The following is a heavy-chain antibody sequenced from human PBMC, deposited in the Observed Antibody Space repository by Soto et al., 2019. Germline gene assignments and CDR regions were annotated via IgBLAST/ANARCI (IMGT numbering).Heavy chain of an antibody. CDR1: GYTFTRSG. V-gene: IGHV1-18*01. D-gene: IGHD5-12*01. CDR2: ISSYNGDT. Sequence: QVKLVQSGGEVKKPGASVKVSCKASGYTFTRSGISWVRQAPGQGLEWMGWISSYNGDTNYAQKFQGRVTMTTDTSTSTAYMELRSLRSDDTAVYYCAREGVAPYYYYGMDVWGQGTPVTVSS. CDR3: AREGVAPYYYYGMDV. J-gene: IGHJ6*02.